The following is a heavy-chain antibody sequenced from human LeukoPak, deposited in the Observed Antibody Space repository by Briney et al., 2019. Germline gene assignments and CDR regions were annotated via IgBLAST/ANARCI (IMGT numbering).Heavy chain of an antibody. V-gene: IGHV3-53*01. CDR3: ARGDYGDYPTNQFDY. J-gene: IGHJ4*02. CDR1: GFTVSSNY. D-gene: IGHD4-17*01. CDR2: IYSGGST. Sequence: GGSLRLSCAASGFTVSSNYMSWVRQAPGKGLEWVSVIYSGGSTYYADSVKGRFTISRDNSKNTLYLQMNSLRAEDTAVYYCARGDYGDYPTNQFDYWGQGTLVTVSS.